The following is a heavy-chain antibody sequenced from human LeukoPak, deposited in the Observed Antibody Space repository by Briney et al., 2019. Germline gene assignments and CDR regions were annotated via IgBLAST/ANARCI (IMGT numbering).Heavy chain of an antibody. CDR2: IYTSGST. Sequence: SQTLSLTCTVSGGSISSGSYYWSWIRQPAGKGLEWIGHIYTSGSTNYNPSLKSRVTISVDTSKNQFSLKLSSVSAADTAVYYCARLVVSSWYHEVLLGRDYWGQGTLVTVSS. CDR1: GGSISSGSYY. D-gene: IGHD6-13*01. J-gene: IGHJ4*02. V-gene: IGHV4-61*09. CDR3: ARLVVSSWYHEVLLGRDY.